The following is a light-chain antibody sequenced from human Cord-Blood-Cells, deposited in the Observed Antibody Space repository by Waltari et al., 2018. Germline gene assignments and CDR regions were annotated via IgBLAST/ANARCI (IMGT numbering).Light chain of an antibody. Sequence: QSALTQPRSVSGSPGQSVTISCTGTSSDVGGYNYVSWYQQHPGKAPKLMIYDVSKRPSGGPDRFAGSKSGNTASLTTSGLQAEDEADYYCCSYAGSYTLFGGGTKLTVL. CDR1: SSDVGGYNY. CDR2: DVS. J-gene: IGLJ2*01. CDR3: CSYAGSYTL. V-gene: IGLV2-11*01.